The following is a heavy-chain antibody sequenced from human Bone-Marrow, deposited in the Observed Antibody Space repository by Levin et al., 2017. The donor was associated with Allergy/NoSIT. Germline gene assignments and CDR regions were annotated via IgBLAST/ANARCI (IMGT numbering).Heavy chain of an antibody. CDR3: ARLTYGSGAVAFEI. V-gene: IGHV4-4*02. CDR1: GGSINSSNW. J-gene: IGHJ3*02. Sequence: AGGSLRLSCAISGGSINSSNWWSWVRQPPGKGLEWIGEIYHIGSTNYNPSLKSRVTMSVDKSKNQFSLKLNSLTAADTALYYCARLTYGSGAVAFEIWGQGTMVTVSS. CDR2: IYHIGST. D-gene: IGHD6-19*01.